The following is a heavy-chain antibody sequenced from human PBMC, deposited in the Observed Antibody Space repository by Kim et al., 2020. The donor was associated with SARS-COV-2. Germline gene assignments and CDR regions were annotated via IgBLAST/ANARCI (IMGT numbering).Heavy chain of an antibody. J-gene: IGHJ4*02. D-gene: IGHD2-15*01. Sequence: GGSLRLSCVASGFTFSGSSVHWVRQASGKGLEWVGRIWGRDPYTSDYAASVKGRIAITSDDSKNTTCLQMNSLNGDYSAVYYCLGFDFSGCSCVMGFWGQGALVTVSS. CDR1: GFTFSGSS. CDR2: IWGRDPYTS. CDR3: LGFDFSGCSCVMGF. V-gene: IGHV3-73*01.